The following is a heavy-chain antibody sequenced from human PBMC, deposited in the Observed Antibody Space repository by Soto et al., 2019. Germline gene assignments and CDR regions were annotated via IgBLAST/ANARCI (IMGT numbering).Heavy chain of an antibody. V-gene: IGHV3-23*01. CDR1: GFTFSSYA. CDR2: ISGIGGNT. CDR3: AKRGRGFYSFDY. J-gene: IGHJ4*02. D-gene: IGHD1-26*01. Sequence: EVQLLESGGGLVQPGGSLRLSCAASGFTFSSYAMSWVRQAPGKGLEWVSVISGIGGNTYYADSVKGRFTISRDNSKNTLNLQMNSLRGEDAAVYYCAKRGRGFYSFDYWGQGTLVTVSS.